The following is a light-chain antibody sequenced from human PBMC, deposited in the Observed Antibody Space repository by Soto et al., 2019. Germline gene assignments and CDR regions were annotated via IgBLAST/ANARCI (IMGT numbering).Light chain of an antibody. CDR3: MQGLRPMYT. Sequence: IALTQSPLSLSVTPGEPASISCRSSQTLLHSNGYTYLNWYLQKPGQSPLLLIYLGSNRASGVPDRFSGSGSGTDFTLKINRVQAEDVGVFYCMQGLRPMYTFGQGTKLEIK. CDR2: LGS. J-gene: IGKJ2*01. V-gene: IGKV2-28*01. CDR1: QTLLHSNGYTY.